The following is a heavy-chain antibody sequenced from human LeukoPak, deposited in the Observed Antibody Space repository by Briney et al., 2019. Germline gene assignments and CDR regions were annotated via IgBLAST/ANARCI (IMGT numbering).Heavy chain of an antibody. CDR2: IYYSGTT. J-gene: IGHJ4*02. D-gene: IGHD4-23*01. Sequence: SETLSLTCTVSGGSISSSSDYCGWIRQPPGKGLEWIGNIYYSGTTYYNPSLKSRVTISVDTSKNQFSLKLSFVTAADTAVYYCARPYGGNPGYFDYWGQGTLVTVSS. V-gene: IGHV4-39*01. CDR1: GGSISSSSDY. CDR3: ARPYGGNPGYFDY.